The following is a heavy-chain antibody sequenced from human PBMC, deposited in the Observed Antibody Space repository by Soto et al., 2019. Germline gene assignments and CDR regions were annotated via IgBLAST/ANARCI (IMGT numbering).Heavy chain of an antibody. J-gene: IGHJ3*02. CDR1: GFTFSSYG. CDR3: ARVTSGYDPMDGFDI. V-gene: IGHV3-33*01. CDR2: IWYDGSNK. Sequence: QVQLVESGGGVVQPGRSLRLSCAASGFTFSSYGMHWVRQAPGKGLEWVAIIWYDGSNKFYADSVKGLFTISRDNSKNTLYLQMNSLRAEDTAVYYCARVTSGYDPMDGFDIWGQGTMVTVST. D-gene: IGHD5-12*01.